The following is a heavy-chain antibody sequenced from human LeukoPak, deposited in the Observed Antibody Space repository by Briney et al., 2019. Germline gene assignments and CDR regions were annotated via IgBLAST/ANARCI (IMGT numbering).Heavy chain of an antibody. Sequence: GGSLRLSCAASGFPFSTYWMTWVRQAPGKGLEWVANINQDGTEKYYVDSVKGRFTISRDYAKNSLYLQMNSLRVEDTAIYYCAKVAKYYYGPETYYFFEQWGQGTPVTASS. J-gene: IGHJ4*02. D-gene: IGHD3-10*01. CDR1: GFPFSTYW. CDR3: AKVAKYYYGPETYYFFEQ. CDR2: INQDGTEK. V-gene: IGHV3-7*01.